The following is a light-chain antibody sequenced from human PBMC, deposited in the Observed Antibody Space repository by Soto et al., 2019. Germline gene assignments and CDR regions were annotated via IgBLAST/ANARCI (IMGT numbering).Light chain of an antibody. V-gene: IGKV1-5*01. J-gene: IGKJ1*01. CDR1: QRISSW. CDR3: QQYNSYSRT. Sequence: SQMTTSPSTLAASVEDRVTINCQASQRISSWLAWYQQKPGKSARLRIYDAFSLESGVPSRFSGSGSGTEFTLTISSLQPDDFEIYYCQQYNSYSRTFGQGTKVDIQ. CDR2: DAF.